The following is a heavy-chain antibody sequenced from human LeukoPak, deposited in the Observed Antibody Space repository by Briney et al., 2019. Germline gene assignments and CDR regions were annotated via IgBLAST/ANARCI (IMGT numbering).Heavy chain of an antibody. J-gene: IGHJ4*02. D-gene: IGHD6-19*01. V-gene: IGHV3-30*07. Sequence: DSVKGRFTISRDNSKNTLYLQMNSLRAEDTAVYYCARDYSQIRAVAGTLGYWGQGTLVTVSS. CDR3: ARDYSQIRAVAGTLGY.